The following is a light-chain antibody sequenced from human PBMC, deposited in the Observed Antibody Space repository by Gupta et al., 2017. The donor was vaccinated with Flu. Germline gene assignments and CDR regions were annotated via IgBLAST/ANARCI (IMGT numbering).Light chain of an antibody. CDR2: WVC. J-gene: IGKJ4*01. Sequence: SMGARATINCKSMQSSLDNSKKKNYFTWYHQRPGRTPKLLLYWVCARESAVPDRFTGSGSAGALTLMITSLLAEDVVVYYCRQADITPKGFDGGTKLEIK. CDR1: QSSLDNSKKKNY. V-gene: IGKV4-1*01. CDR3: RQADITPKG.